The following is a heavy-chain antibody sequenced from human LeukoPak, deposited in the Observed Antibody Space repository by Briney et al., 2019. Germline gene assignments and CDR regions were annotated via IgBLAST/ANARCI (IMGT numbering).Heavy chain of an antibody. CDR1: GGSISSHY. V-gene: IGHV4-59*11. D-gene: IGHD6-6*01. Sequence: PSETLSLTCTVSGGSISSHYWSWIRQPPGKGLEWIGYIYYSGSTNYNPSLKSRVTISIDTSKNQFSLKLSSVTAADTAVYYCARVIEVFEYRSPRIEYYMDVWGKGTTVTVSS. J-gene: IGHJ6*03. CDR2: IYYSGST. CDR3: ARVIEVFEYRSPRIEYYMDV.